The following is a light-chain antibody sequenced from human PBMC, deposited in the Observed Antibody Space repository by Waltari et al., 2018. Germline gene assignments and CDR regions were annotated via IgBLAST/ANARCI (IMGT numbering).Light chain of an antibody. Sequence: DIQMTQSPSSLAASVGDRVTITCRAGRTASDFLNWYQQKPGSAPKLLIYAASTLQSGVPSRFKGSGSGTDFTLTINSLQPEDFATYYCQQSYNTPWTFGQGTRVEIK. CDR2: AAS. CDR1: RTASDF. CDR3: QQSYNTPWT. J-gene: IGKJ1*01. V-gene: IGKV1-39*01.